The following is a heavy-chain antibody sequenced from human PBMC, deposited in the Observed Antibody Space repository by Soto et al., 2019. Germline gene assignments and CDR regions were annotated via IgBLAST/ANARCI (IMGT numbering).Heavy chain of an antibody. CDR3: AKVGGTMIVVALSRQFDY. CDR1: GFTFSSYA. Sequence: GGSLRLSCAASGFTFSSYAMSWVRQAPGKGLEWVSAISGSGGSTYYADSVKGRFTISRDNSKNTLYLQMNSLRAEDTAVYYCAKVGGTMIVVALSRQFDYWGQGTLVTVSS. D-gene: IGHD3-22*01. J-gene: IGHJ4*02. V-gene: IGHV3-23*01. CDR2: ISGSGGST.